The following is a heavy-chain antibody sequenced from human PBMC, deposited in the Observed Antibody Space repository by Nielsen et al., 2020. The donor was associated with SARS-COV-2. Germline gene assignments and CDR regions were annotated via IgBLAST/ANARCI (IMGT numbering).Heavy chain of an antibody. V-gene: IGHV4-59*01. CDR2: IYYSGST. CDR3: ARVSYDFWSGYYYYYMDV. CDR1: GGSISSYY. D-gene: IGHD3-3*01. J-gene: IGHJ6*03. Sequence: SETLSLTCTVSGGSISSYYWSWIRQPPGKGLEWIGYIYYSGSTNYNPSLKSRVTISVDTSKNQFSLKLSSVTAADTAVYYCARVSYDFWSGYYYYYMDVWGKGTTVTVSS.